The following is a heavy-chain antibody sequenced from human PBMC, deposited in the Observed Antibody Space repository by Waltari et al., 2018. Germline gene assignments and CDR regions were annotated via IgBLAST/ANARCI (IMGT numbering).Heavy chain of an antibody. Sequence: EVQLVESGGGLVQPGGSLRLSCGASGFTFSRYWMSWVRQTPGKGLEWGANINYDGSQKYYVDSVKCRFTISGDNAKNSVYLQMNSLRVEDTAVYYCAKSRGFEYWGQGTLITVSS. D-gene: IGHD2-2*01. V-gene: IGHV3-7*01. CDR1: GFTFSRYW. J-gene: IGHJ4*02. CDR3: AKSRGFEY. CDR2: INYDGSQK.